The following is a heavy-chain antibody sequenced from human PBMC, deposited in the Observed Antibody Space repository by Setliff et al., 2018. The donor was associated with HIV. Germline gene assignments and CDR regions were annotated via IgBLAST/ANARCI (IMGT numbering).Heavy chain of an antibody. J-gene: IGHJ6*03. CDR1: GYSFSTYW. CDR3: TRHPLRPGIAGYFYFVDV. D-gene: IGHD3-9*01. CDR2: IYPGDSDT. V-gene: IGHV5-51*01. Sequence: GESLKISCKGSGYSFSTYWIGWVRQMPGKGLEWMGIIYPGDSDTTYSPSFQGQVTISADRSINTVYLQWSSLRASDTAIYYCTRHPLRPGIAGYFYFVDVWGTGTTVTV.